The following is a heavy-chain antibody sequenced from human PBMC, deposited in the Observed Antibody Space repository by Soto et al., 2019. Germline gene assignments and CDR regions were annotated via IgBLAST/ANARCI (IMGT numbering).Heavy chain of an antibody. CDR3: ASEGYCSGGSCYSAYSRH. D-gene: IGHD2-15*01. V-gene: IGHV4-34*01. J-gene: IGHJ1*01. CDR2: INHSGST. CDR1: GGSFSGYY. Sequence: QVQLQQWGAGLLKPSETLSLTCAVYGGSFSGYYWSWIRQPPEKGLEWIGEINHSGSTNYNPSLKSRVTISVDTPKNQFSLKLSSVTAADTAVYYCASEGYCSGGSCYSAYSRHWGQGTLVTVSS.